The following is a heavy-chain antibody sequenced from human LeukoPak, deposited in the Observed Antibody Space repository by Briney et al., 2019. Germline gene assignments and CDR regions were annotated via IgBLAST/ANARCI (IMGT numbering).Heavy chain of an antibody. CDR3: ARNYGDYIGIMAPFDY. CDR2: INAGNGNT. CDR1: GYTFTSYA. J-gene: IGHJ4*02. Sequence: GASVKVSCKVSGYTFTSYAMHWVRQAPGQRLEWMGWINAGNGNTKYSQKFQGRVTITRDTSASTAYMELSSLRSEDTAVYYCARNYGDYIGIMAPFDYWGQGTLVTVSS. D-gene: IGHD4-17*01. V-gene: IGHV1-3*01.